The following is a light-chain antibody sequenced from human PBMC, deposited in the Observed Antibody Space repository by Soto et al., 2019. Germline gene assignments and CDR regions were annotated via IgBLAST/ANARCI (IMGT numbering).Light chain of an antibody. CDR2: WAS. J-gene: IGKJ1*01. CDR1: QSVLYSSNNKNY. Sequence: DIVMTQSPDSLAVSLGERATINCKSSQSVLYSSNNKNYLAWYQQKPGQPPKLLIYWASTRESGVPDRFSGSGSGPDFPLPISSLQAEDFAVYYCQQYYSTPWTFGQGTKVEIK. V-gene: IGKV4-1*01. CDR3: QQYYSTPWT.